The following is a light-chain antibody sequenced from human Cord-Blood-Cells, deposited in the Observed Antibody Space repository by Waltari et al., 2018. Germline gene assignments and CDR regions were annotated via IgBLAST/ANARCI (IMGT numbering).Light chain of an antibody. J-gene: IGKJ4*01. CDR2: EAS. CDR3: QQRSNWPPGLT. V-gene: IGKV3-11*01. Sequence: TVLTQSPATLSVSPGERATLSCRARQRVSSYLAWYQQKPGQAPRRRIYEASNRATGIPARFSGSGSGTDFTLTISSLEPEDFAVDYCQQRSNWPPGLTFGVGTKVEIK. CDR1: QRVSSY.